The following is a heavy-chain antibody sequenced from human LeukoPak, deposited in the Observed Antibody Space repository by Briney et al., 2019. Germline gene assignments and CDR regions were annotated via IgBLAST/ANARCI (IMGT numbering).Heavy chain of an antibody. D-gene: IGHD6-19*01. CDR3: ARGWQWLGY. CDR2: MNPNSGNT. CDR1: GYTFTGYY. Sequence: ASVKVSCKASGYTFTGYYMHWVRQAPGQGLEWMGWMNPNSGNTGYAQKFQGRVTITRNTSISTAYMELSSLRSEDTAVYYCARGWQWLGYWGQGTLVTVSS. J-gene: IGHJ4*02. V-gene: IGHV1-8*03.